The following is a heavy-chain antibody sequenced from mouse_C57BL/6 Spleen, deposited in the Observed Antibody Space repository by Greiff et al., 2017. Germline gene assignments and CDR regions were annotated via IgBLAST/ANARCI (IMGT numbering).Heavy chain of an antibody. CDR3: ARGRYYGSSYGYAMDY. CDR2: IYPGDGDT. CDR1: GYAFSSSW. Sequence: VQLQQSGPELVKPGASVKISCKASGYAFSSSWMNWVKQRPGKGLEWIGRIYPGDGDTNYNGKFKGKATLTADKSSSTAYMQLSSLTSEDSAVYFCARGRYYGSSYGYAMDYWGQGTSVTVSS. D-gene: IGHD1-1*01. J-gene: IGHJ4*01. V-gene: IGHV1-82*01.